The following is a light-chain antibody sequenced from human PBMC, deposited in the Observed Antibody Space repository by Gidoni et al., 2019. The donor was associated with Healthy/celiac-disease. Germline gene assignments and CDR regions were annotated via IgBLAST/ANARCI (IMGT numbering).Light chain of an antibody. V-gene: IGKV1-39*01. Sequence: DIQMTHSPSSLYASVGDRVTITFRASLSISRYLNWYQHKPGKAPKLLIYAASILQSGVPSRFSGSGSGTDFTLTISSQQPEDFATYYFQQSYSTPFTFGPGTKVDIK. CDR2: AAS. J-gene: IGKJ3*01. CDR3: QQSYSTPFT. CDR1: LSISRY.